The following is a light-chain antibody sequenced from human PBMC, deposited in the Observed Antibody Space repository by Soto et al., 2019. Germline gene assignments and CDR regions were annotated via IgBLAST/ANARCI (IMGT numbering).Light chain of an antibody. Sequence: QLVLTQPPSVSGAPGQRVTISCTGSSSNIGAGYDVHWYQQLPGTAPKLLISGNSNRPSGVPDRFSGSKSGTSASLAITGLQAEDEADYYCQSYDSSLSGFYVFGTGTKVTVL. CDR1: SSNIGAGYD. V-gene: IGLV1-40*01. CDR2: GNS. CDR3: QSYDSSLSGFYV. J-gene: IGLJ1*01.